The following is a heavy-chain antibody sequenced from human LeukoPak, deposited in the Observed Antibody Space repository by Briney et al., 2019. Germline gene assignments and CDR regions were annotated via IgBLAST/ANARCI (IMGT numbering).Heavy chain of an antibody. CDR3: VRQATPHGHFDY. Sequence: GGSLRLSCAASGFTFSSYDMHWVRQAPGKGLEWVSAIGIGGDTYYPGSVKGRFTISRENAKNSLYLQMNSLRAGDTAVYYCVRQATPHGHFDYWGQGILVTVSS. CDR2: IGIGGDT. J-gene: IGHJ4*02. D-gene: IGHD2-15*01. CDR1: GFTFSSYD. V-gene: IGHV3-13*01.